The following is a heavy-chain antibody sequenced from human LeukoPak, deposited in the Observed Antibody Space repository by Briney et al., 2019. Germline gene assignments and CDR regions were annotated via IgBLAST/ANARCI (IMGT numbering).Heavy chain of an antibody. D-gene: IGHD3-9*01. CDR1: ASSFTSYS. V-gene: IGHV5-51*01. CDR3: ARQPNYDIVTGPGYDAFDI. J-gene: IGHJ3*02. CDR2: IYSGDSDT. Sequence: GESLQISSQGSASSFTSYSIGWVRPMPVKGLEWMGIIYSGDSDTRYSPSFQGQVTISADKSISTGYLQWSSLKASDTAMYYCARQPNYDIVTGPGYDAFDIWGQGTMVTVSS.